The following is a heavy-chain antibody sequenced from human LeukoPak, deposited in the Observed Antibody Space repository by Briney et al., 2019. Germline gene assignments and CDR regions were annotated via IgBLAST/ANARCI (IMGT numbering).Heavy chain of an antibody. CDR2: IIPIFGTA. D-gene: IGHD6-13*01. V-gene: IGHV1-69*05. CDR1: GGTFSSYA. Sequence: ASVKVSCKASGGTFSSYAISWVRQAPGQGLEWMGGIIPIFGTANYARKFQGRVTITTDESTSTAYMELSSLRSEDTAVYYCARAYSSSWYRIDAFDIWGQGTMVTVSS. J-gene: IGHJ3*02. CDR3: ARAYSSSWYRIDAFDI.